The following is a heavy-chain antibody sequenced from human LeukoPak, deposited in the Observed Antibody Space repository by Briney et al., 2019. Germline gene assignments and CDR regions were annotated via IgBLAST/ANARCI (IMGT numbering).Heavy chain of an antibody. V-gene: IGHV4-30-4*08. CDR1: GGSISSGDYY. D-gene: IGHD3-3*01. J-gene: IGHJ4*02. CDR2: IYYSGST. Sequence: SSQTLSLNCTVSGGSISSGDYYWSWIRQPPGKGLEWIGYIYYSGSTYHNPSLKSRVTISVDTSKNQFSLKLSSVTAADTAVYYCARGQREYYDFWSGYVDYWGQGTLVTVSS. CDR3: ARGQREYYDFWSGYVDY.